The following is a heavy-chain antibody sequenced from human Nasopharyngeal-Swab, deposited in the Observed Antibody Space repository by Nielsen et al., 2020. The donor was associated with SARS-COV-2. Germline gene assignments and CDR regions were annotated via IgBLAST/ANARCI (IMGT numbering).Heavy chain of an antibody. J-gene: IGHJ6*03. CDR2: IRSKANSYAT. CDR3: TTGRGYSYGYYYYYMDV. Sequence: GGSLRLSCAASGFTFSGSAMHWVRQASGKGLEWVGRIRSKANSYATAYAASVKGRFTISRDDSKNTLYLQMNSLKTEDTAVYYCTTGRGYSYGYYYYYMDVWGKGTTVTVSS. V-gene: IGHV3-73*01. D-gene: IGHD5-18*01. CDR1: GFTFSGSA.